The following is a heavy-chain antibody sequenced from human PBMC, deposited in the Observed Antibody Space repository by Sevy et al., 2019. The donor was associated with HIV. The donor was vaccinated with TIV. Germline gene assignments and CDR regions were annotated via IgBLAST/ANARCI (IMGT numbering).Heavy chain of an antibody. V-gene: IGHV3-33*01. CDR2: IWHDGSQK. D-gene: IGHD1-26*01. CDR1: GFTFSSNA. J-gene: IGHJ4*02. CDR3: ARGRVGATTSYYFDY. Sequence: GGSLRLSSAASGFTFSSNAMHWVRQAPGKGLEWVGFIWHDGSQKYYADSVRGRFTFSRDNSKNTLFLQVSSLRAEDTAVYYCARGRVGATTSYYFDYWGQGTLVTVSS.